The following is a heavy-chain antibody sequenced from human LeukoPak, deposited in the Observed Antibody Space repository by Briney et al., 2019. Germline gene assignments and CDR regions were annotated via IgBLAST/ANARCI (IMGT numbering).Heavy chain of an antibody. V-gene: IGHV1-18*01. J-gene: IGHJ4*02. CDR3: ARPGGTVVGATSDDWLAY. CDR2: SSAYSGNT. Sequence: ASVKVSCKTSGYTFTSYGISWVRQAPGQGLEWMGWSSAYSGNTHDEQKFQGRVTMTTDTSTNTAYMKLRSLTSDDTAVYYCARPGGTVVGATSDDWLAYWGQGTLVTVSS. D-gene: IGHD1-26*01. CDR1: GYTFTSYG.